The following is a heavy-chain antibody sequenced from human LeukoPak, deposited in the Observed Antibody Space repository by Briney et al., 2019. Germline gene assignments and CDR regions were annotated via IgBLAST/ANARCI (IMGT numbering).Heavy chain of an antibody. Sequence: SQTLSLTCTVSGGSISSGSYYWSWIRQPAGKGLEWIGRIYTSGSTNYNPSLKSRVTISVDTSKNQFSMKLSSVTAADTAVYYCARDIVVVVAATYAPNYYYYYMDVWGKGTTVTVSS. J-gene: IGHJ6*03. CDR2: IYTSGST. V-gene: IGHV4-61*02. CDR1: GGSISSGSYY. D-gene: IGHD2-15*01. CDR3: ARDIVVVVAATYAPNYYYYYMDV.